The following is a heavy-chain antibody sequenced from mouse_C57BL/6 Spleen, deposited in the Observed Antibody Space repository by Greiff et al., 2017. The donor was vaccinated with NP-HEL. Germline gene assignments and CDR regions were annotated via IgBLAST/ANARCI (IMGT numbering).Heavy chain of an antibody. CDR3: ARHENYDYDEGYYYAMDY. V-gene: IGHV5-9*01. CDR1: GFTFSSYT. CDR2: ISGGGGNT. J-gene: IGHJ4*01. Sequence: EVQLVESGGGLVKPGGSLKLSCAASGFTFSSYTMSWVRQTPEKRLEWVATISGGGGNTYYPDSVKGRFTISRDNAKNTLYLQMSSLRSEDTALYYCARHENYDYDEGYYYAMDYWGQGTSVTVSS. D-gene: IGHD2-4*01.